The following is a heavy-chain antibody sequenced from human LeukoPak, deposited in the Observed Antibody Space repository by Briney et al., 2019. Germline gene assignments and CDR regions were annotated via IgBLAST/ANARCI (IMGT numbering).Heavy chain of an antibody. CDR2: IKQDGSGK. D-gene: IGHD3-3*01. CDR3: ARGGTARYDFWSGYYPRFDY. Sequence: GGSLRLSCAASGFTFSSYWMSWVRQAPGKGLEWVANIKQDGSGKYYVDSVKGRFTISRDNAKNSLYLQMNSLRAEDTAVYYCARGGTARYDFWSGYYPRFDYWGQGTLVTVSS. CDR1: GFTFSSYW. J-gene: IGHJ4*02. V-gene: IGHV3-7*01.